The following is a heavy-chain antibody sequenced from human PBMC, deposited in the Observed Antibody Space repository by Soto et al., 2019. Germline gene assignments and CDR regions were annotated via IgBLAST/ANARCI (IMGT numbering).Heavy chain of an antibody. J-gene: IGHJ5*02. D-gene: IGHD3-22*01. CDR2: ISYTGST. V-gene: IGHV4-59*01. CDR3: ASVYSSGYYHWFDP. Sequence: SETLSLTCTVSGGSISPYYWSWVRQPPGKGLEWIGYISYTGSTNYNPSLKSRVTMSVDTSKNQFSLRLSSVTAADTVVYYCASVYSSGYYHWFDPWGQGTLVTVSS. CDR1: GGSISPYY.